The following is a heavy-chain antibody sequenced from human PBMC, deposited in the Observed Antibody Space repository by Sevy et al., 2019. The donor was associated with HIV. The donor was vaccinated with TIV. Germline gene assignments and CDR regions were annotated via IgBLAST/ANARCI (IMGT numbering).Heavy chain of an antibody. CDR2: IKQDMSEK. Sequence: GGSLRLSCAASGFTFSSYWMTWVRQAPGKGLGWVANIKQDMSEKYYADSVKGRFTSSRDNGRNSLYLQMERLRAEDTAVYYCARAQQVTMLVVIGGLYFDFWGQGTLVTVSS. CDR1: GFTFSSYW. D-gene: IGHD3-22*01. CDR3: ARAQQVTMLVVIGGLYFDF. J-gene: IGHJ4*02. V-gene: IGHV3-7*01.